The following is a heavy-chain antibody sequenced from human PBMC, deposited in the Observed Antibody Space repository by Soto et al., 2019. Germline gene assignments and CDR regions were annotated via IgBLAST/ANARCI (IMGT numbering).Heavy chain of an antibody. J-gene: IGHJ6*02. V-gene: IGHV4-34*01. CDR1: GGSFSGYY. CDR2: INYSGST. CDR3: ARGRRFFYSYGLVYDYYGMDV. D-gene: IGHD5-18*01. Sequence: SETLSLTCAVYGGSFSGYYWSWIRQPPGKGLEWIGEINYSGSTNYNPSLKSRVTISVDTSKNQFSLKLSSVTAADTAVYYCARGRRFFYSYGLVYDYYGMDVWGQGTTVTVSS.